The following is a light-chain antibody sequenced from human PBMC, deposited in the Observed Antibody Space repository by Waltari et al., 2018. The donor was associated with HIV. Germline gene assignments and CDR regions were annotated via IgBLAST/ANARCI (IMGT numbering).Light chain of an antibody. CDR2: YDT. CDR1: NLGDKS. Sequence: YALTQPPSVSVAPGRTARIACEGNNLGDKSVHCYQQKPGQAPSLVIYYDTDRPSGIPERFSGSNSGNTASLIISRVEAGDEADYYCQVWDTTTDQYVFGTGTKVTV. J-gene: IGLJ1*01. V-gene: IGLV3-21*04. CDR3: QVWDTTTDQYV.